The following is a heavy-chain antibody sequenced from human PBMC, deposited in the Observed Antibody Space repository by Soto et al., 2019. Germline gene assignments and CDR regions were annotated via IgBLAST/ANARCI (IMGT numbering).Heavy chain of an antibody. CDR1: GGSISSSSYY. D-gene: IGHD2-15*01. J-gene: IGHJ4*02. CDR2: IYYSGST. Sequence: KPSETLSLTCTVSGGSISSSSYYWGWIRQPPGKGLEWIGSIYYSGSTYYNPSLKSRVTISVDTSKNQFSLKLSSVTAADTAVYYCAREQDKPSPISFDYWGQGTLVTVSS. CDR3: AREQDKPSPISFDY. V-gene: IGHV4-39*02.